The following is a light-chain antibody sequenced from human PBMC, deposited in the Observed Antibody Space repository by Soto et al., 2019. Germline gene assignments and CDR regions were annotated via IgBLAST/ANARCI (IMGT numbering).Light chain of an antibody. Sequence: DVQMKMSLSALSVYVKDRVTITCRASQSISSYLAWYQQKPGKAPRLLIYKASSLHSGVPSRFSGSGAGTEFTLTISSLQPDDFATYYCQHYPSHFRTFGQGTKVDI. CDR3: QHYPSHFRT. CDR1: QSISSY. V-gene: IGKV1-5*03. J-gene: IGKJ1*01. CDR2: KAS.